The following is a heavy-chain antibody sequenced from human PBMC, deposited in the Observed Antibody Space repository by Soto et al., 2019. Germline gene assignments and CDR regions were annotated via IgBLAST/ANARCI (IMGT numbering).Heavy chain of an antibody. D-gene: IGHD2-8*02. Sequence: QVQLQESGPGLVKPSETMSLTCTVSGDSLNSGGYYWNWIRQLPGKGLEWLGHIYFNGKTNYNSSLKTRLSISLDKSKNQFSLRVSSVSAADTGVYYCARDGATPRALSWTGMGWFDPWGQGILVIVSS. CDR2: IYFNGKT. V-gene: IGHV4-31*03. CDR1: GDSLNSGGYY. CDR3: ARDGATPRALSWTGMGWFDP. J-gene: IGHJ5*02.